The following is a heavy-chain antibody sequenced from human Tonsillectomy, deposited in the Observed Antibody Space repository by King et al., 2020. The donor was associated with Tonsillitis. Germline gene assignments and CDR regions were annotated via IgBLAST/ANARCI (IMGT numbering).Heavy chain of an antibody. CDR3: ASRRFPGIAGAGDAFDV. CDR2: IFPMFGTV. J-gene: IGHJ3*01. D-gene: IGHD6-13*01. V-gene: IGHV1-69*01. Sequence: VQLVESGAEVKKPGSSLKVSCKASGATISNYAVSWVRHAPGQGLEWMGWIFPMFGTVNYGQNFQGSVTITADESTNIAYMDLSSLRSEDTAVYYCASRRFPGIAGAGDAFDVWGQGTMVTVSS. CDR1: GATISNYA.